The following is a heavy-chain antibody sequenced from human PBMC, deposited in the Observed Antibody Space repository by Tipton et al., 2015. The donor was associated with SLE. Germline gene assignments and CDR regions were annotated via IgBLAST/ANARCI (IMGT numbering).Heavy chain of an antibody. CDR1: GGSISSSSYY. Sequence: TLSLTCTVSGGSISSSSYYWGWIRQPPGKGLECIGEINDSGRTNYHPSLESRATISIDTSKSQFSLKLTSVTAADTAVYYCARRRAATGLFSERGWFDPWGQGTPVTVSS. J-gene: IGHJ5*02. CDR3: ARRRAATGLFSERGWFDP. CDR2: INDSGRT. D-gene: IGHD6-25*01. V-gene: IGHV4-39*07.